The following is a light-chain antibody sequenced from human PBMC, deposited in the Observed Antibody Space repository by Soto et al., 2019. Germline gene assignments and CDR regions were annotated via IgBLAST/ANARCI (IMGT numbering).Light chain of an antibody. J-gene: IGLJ2*01. CDR3: QVWDSSSDLVV. CDR2: YNS. CDR1: NIGSKS. Sequence: SYELAQPPSVSVAPGETARITCGGNNIGSKSVHWYQQKPGQAPVVVIYYNSDRPSGIPERFSGSNSGNTATLTISSVEAGDEADYHCQVWDSSSDLVVFGGGTKVTVL. V-gene: IGLV3-21*04.